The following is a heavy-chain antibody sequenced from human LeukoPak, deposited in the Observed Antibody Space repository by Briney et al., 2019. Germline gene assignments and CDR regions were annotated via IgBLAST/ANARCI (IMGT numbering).Heavy chain of an antibody. Sequence: ASVKVSCKASGYTFTDYYLHWVRQAPGQGLEWMGWINPNSGGTNYAQSFQGRVTMTGDTSISTAYMELSRPRSDDTALYYCARGSGQRLLPYSYYFFDVWGTGTTVTISS. D-gene: IGHD6-25*01. CDR3: ARGSGQRLLPYSYYFFDV. V-gene: IGHV1-2*02. CDR1: GYTFTDYY. J-gene: IGHJ6*03. CDR2: INPNSGGT.